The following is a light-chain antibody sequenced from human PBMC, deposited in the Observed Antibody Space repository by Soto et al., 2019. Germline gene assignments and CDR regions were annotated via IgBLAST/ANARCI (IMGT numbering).Light chain of an antibody. V-gene: IGKV1-33*01. CDR3: QQYDNLPLT. CDR2: GES. J-gene: IGKJ4*01. Sequence: DIQMTQSPSSLSASVGDRVTITCQASQDISNYLNWYQQKPGKAPKLLTYGESNLETGVPSRYSGNGSGTDFTFTISSLQPEDIATYYCQQYDNLPLTFGGGTKVEIK. CDR1: QDISNY.